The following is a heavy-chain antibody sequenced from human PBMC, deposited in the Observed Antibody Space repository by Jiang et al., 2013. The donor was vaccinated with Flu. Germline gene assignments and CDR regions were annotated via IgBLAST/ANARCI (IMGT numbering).Heavy chain of an antibody. D-gene: IGHD2-21*02. Sequence: SGAEVKKPGASVRVSCKASGYTFTNHAIHWMRQAPGQRLEWMGWINAGNGDTNYLQKFQGRVTFIRDTSASTAFMELSSLRSEDTAVYYCASGFCGSNCYFFDYWGQGTLVTVSS. CDR2: INAGNGDT. CDR1: GYTFTNHA. CDR3: ASGFCGSNCYFFDY. J-gene: IGHJ4*02. V-gene: IGHV1-3*01.